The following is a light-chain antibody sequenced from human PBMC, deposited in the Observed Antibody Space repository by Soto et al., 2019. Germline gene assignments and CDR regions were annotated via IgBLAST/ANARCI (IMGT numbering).Light chain of an antibody. CDR2: GNS. V-gene: IGLV1-40*01. CDR3: QSYDSSLSGYLV. Sequence: QSVLTQPPSVSGAPGQRVTISCTGSSSNIGAGYDVHWYQQLPGTAPKLLIYGNSNRPSGVPDRFSGSKSGTSASLAITGLTAGDEADYYCQSYDSSLSGYLVFGGGTKLTVL. J-gene: IGLJ2*01. CDR1: SSNIGAGYD.